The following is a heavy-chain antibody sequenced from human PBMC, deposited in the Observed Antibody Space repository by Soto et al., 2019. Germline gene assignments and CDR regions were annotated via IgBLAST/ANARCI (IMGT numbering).Heavy chain of an antibody. D-gene: IGHD6-13*01. Sequence: ASVKVSCKASGYTFTSYGISWVRQAPGQGLEWMGWISAYNGNTNYAQKLQGRVTMTTDTSTSTAYMELRSLRSDNTAVYYCARDSGQQDYYSYGMDVWGQGISVAVSS. J-gene: IGHJ6*02. V-gene: IGHV1-18*01. CDR2: ISAYNGNT. CDR3: ARDSGQQDYYSYGMDV. CDR1: GYTFTSYG.